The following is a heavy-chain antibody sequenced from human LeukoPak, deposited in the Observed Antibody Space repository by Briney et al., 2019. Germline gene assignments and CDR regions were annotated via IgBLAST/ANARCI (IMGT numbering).Heavy chain of an antibody. V-gene: IGHV3-48*02. CDR3: AKSDTYRFDY. J-gene: IGHJ4*02. CDR2: IINSGGTV. D-gene: IGHD2-21*02. CDR1: GFTFSIHG. Sequence: PGGSLRLSCAASGFTFSIHGMNWVRQAPGKGLEWVSYIINSGGTVYYTDSVQGRFTISRDNARNSLFLQMNSLRDEDTAVYYCAKSDTYRFDYWGQGTLVTVSS.